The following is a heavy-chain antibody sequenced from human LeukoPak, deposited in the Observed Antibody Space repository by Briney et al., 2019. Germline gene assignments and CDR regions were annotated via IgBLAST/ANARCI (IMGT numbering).Heavy chain of an antibody. CDR3: ARVPSHDSSGYHCDY. D-gene: IGHD3-22*01. CDR1: GFTFSSYA. V-gene: IGHV3-30-3*01. Sequence: GGSLRLSCAASGFTFSSYAMPWVRQAPGKGLEWVAVISYDGSNKYYADSVKGRFTISRDNSKNTLYLQMNSLRAEDTAVYYCARVPSHDSSGYHCDYWGQGTLVTVSS. J-gene: IGHJ4*02. CDR2: ISYDGSNK.